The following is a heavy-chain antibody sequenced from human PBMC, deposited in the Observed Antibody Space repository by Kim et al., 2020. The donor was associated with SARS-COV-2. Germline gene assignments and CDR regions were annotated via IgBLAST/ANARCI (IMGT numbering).Heavy chain of an antibody. Sequence: TNYNPPPKSRGTISVDTSKNQFSLTRSSVTAADTAVYYCARVLGSWFDPWGQGTLVTVSS. D-gene: IGHD1-1*01. CDR2: T. J-gene: IGHJ5*02. CDR3: ARVLGSWFDP. V-gene: IGHV4-59*01.